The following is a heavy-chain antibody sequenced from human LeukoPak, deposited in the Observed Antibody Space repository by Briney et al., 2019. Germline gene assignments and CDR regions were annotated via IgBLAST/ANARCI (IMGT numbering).Heavy chain of an antibody. Sequence: ASVKVSCKASGYTFTSYGISWVRQAPGQGLEWMGWTNAYNGNTNYAQKLQGRVTMTTDTSTSTAYMELRNLRSDDTAVYYCARDSPRRGGDYRLDYWGQGTLVTVSS. CDR3: ARDSPRRGGDYRLDY. D-gene: IGHD2-21*02. V-gene: IGHV1-18*01. CDR1: GYTFTSYG. J-gene: IGHJ4*02. CDR2: TNAYNGNT.